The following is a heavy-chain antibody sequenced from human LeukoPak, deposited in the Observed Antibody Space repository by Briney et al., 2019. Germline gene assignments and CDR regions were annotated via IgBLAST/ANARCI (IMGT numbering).Heavy chain of an antibody. V-gene: IGHV3-23*01. Sequence: PGGSLRLSCAASGFTFSNFAMGWVRQAPGKGLEWVAAIGASGTTTYHADSVKGRFTISRDNAKNSLYLQMNSLRAEDTAVYYCARSESSRYSSSWYFDYWGRGTLVTVSS. D-gene: IGHD6-13*01. J-gene: IGHJ4*02. CDR1: GFTFSNFA. CDR2: IGASGTTT. CDR3: ARSESSRYSSSWYFDY.